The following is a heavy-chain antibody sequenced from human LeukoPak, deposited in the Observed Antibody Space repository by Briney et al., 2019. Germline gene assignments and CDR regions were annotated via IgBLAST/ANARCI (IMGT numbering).Heavy chain of an antibody. J-gene: IGHJ4*02. V-gene: IGHV4-31*03. CDR1: GGSISSGGYY. D-gene: IGHD3-10*01. CDR2: IYYSGST. CDR3: ARNGLLWFGEPPNKEIDY. Sequence: PSQTLSLTCTVSGGSISSGGYYWSWIRQHPGKGLEWIGYIYYSGSTYYNPSLKSRVTISVDTSKNQFSLKLSSVTAADTAVYYCARNGLLWFGEPPNKEIDYWGQGTLVTVSS.